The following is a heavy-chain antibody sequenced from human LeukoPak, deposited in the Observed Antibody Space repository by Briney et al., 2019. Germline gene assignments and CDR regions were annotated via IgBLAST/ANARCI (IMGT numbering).Heavy chain of an antibody. CDR1: GFTFSDYA. V-gene: IGHV3-23*01. J-gene: IGHJ3*02. D-gene: IGHD1-26*01. Sequence: GGSLRLSCAASGFTFSDYAMGWVRLAPGKGLEWVSAISGSGVTTYHVDSVKGRFTISRDSSKNTLYLQMNSLRAEDTAVYYCAKAKVGATNDAFDIWGQGTMVTVSS. CDR3: AKAKVGATNDAFDI. CDR2: ISGSGVTT.